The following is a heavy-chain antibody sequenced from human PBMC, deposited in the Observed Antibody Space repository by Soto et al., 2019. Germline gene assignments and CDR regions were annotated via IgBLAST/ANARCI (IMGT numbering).Heavy chain of an antibody. CDR1: GFTFSSYG. V-gene: IGHV3-33*01. CDR2: IWHDGSNK. D-gene: IGHD6-13*01. Sequence: QVQLVESGGGVVQPGRSLRLSCAASGFTFSSYGMHWVRQAPGKGLEWVAVIWHDGSNKYYADSVKGRFTISRDNSKNTLHLQMNSLRAEDTAVYYGARDAAYSSSGYQNYYYGMDVWGQGTTVIVSS. J-gene: IGHJ6*02. CDR3: ARDAAYSSSGYQNYYYGMDV.